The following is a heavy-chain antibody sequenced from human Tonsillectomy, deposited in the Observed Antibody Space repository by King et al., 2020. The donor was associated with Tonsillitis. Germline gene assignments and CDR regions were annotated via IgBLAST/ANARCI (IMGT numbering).Heavy chain of an antibody. V-gene: IGHV1-69*01. CDR1: GGTFSSYA. CDR3: ARRGRAGTYYYYYYGMDV. D-gene: IGHD3-10*01. Sequence: VQLVQSGAEVKKPGSSVKVSCKASGGTFSSYAISWVRQAPGQGLEWMGGIIPIFGTANYAQKFQGRVTITADESTSTAYMELNSLGSEDTAVYYCARRGRAGTYYYYYYGMDVWGQGTTVTVSS. CDR2: IIPIFGTA. J-gene: IGHJ6*02.